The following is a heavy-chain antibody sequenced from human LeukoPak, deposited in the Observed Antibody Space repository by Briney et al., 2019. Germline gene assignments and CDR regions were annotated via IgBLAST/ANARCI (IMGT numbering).Heavy chain of an antibody. V-gene: IGHV4-39*07. CDR3: ARVNTAGGRAFDY. D-gene: IGHD3-10*01. J-gene: IGHJ4*02. CDR1: GGSISSSSYY. Sequence: SETLSLTCTVSGGSISSSSYYWGWIRQPPGKGLEWIGSIYYSGSTYYNPSLKSRVTISVDTSKNQFSLKLSSVTATDTAVYYCARVNTAGGRAFDYWGQGTLVTVSS. CDR2: IYYSGST.